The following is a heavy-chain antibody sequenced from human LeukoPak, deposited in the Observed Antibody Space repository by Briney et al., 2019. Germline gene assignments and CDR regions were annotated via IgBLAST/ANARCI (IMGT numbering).Heavy chain of an antibody. D-gene: IGHD6-19*01. CDR1: GYTFTGHY. CDR3: ARDVYTSGWRYFDL. Sequence: ASVKVSCEASGYTFTGHYMHWVRQAPGQGPEWMGWINPNSGDTNYAQKFQGRVTLTRDASIGTAYMKMNRLTYDDTAIYYCARDVYTSGWRYFDLWGHGTLVTVSS. CDR2: INPNSGDT. V-gene: IGHV1-2*02. J-gene: IGHJ2*01.